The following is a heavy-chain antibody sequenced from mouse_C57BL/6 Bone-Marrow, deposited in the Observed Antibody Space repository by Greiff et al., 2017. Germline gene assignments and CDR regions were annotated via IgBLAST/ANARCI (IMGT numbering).Heavy chain of an antibody. CDR1: GYTFTSYT. J-gene: IGHJ3*01. CDR2: INPSSGYT. D-gene: IGHD2-4*01. Sequence: QVQLQQSGAELARPGASVKMSCKASGYTFTSYTMHWVKQRPGQGLEWIGYINPSSGYTKYNQKFKDKATLTADKSSSTAYMQLSSLTSEDSAVYYCARVWDYDGAWFAYWGQGTLVTVSA. CDR3: ARVWDYDGAWFAY. V-gene: IGHV1-4*01.